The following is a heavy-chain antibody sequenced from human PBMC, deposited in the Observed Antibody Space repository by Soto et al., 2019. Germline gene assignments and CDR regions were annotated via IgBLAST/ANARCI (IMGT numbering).Heavy chain of an antibody. V-gene: IGHV3-15*01. D-gene: IGHD2-2*01. CDR1: GFTFSNAW. CDR3: TRYTYTSRYSYFGMDV. Sequence: GGSLRLSCAASGFTFSNAWMSWVRQAPGKGLEWVGRIKSKTDGGTTDYAAPVKGRFTISRDDSKNTLYLQMNSLKSEDTGVYYCTRYTYTSRYSYFGMDVWGHGTAVTVSS. J-gene: IGHJ6*02. CDR2: IKSKTDGGTT.